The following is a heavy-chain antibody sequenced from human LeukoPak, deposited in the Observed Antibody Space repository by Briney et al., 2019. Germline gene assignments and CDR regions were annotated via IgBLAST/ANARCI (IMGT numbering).Heavy chain of an antibody. Sequence: GGSLRLSCAASGFTFSSYAMSWVRQAPGKGLEWVSAISGSGGSTYYADSVKGRFTISRDNSKNTLYLQMNSLRAEDTAVYYCASRFCSGGSCYFDYWGQGTLVTVSS. CDR2: ISGSGGST. CDR3: ASRFCSGGSCYFDY. CDR1: GFTFSSYA. V-gene: IGHV3-23*01. D-gene: IGHD2-15*01. J-gene: IGHJ4*02.